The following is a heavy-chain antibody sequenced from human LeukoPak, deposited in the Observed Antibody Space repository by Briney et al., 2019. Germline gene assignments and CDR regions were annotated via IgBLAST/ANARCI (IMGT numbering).Heavy chain of an antibody. V-gene: IGHV4-59*01. CDR2: IYCSGST. J-gene: IGHJ3*01. CDR3: ARDHTVADAFDV. D-gene: IGHD2-2*02. CDR1: GGSISSYY. Sequence: SETLSLTCTVSGGSISSYYWSWIRQPPGKGLEWIGYIYCSGSTNYNPSLKSRVTISVDTSKNQFSLKLSSVTAADTAVYYCARDHTVADAFDVWGQGTMVTVSS.